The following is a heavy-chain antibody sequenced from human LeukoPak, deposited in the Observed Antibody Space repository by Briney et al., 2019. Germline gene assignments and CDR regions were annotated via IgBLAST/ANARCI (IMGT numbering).Heavy chain of an antibody. D-gene: IGHD2-2*01. J-gene: IGHJ3*02. CDR2: IYYSGST. V-gene: IGHV4-59*01. CDR3: ARDCSSTSCYGLNAFDI. Sequence: SETLSLTCTVSGGSISSYYWSWIWQPPAKGLEWIGYIYYSGSTNYNPSLKSRVTISVDTSKNQFSLKLSSVTAADTAVYYCARDCSSTSCYGLNAFDIWGQGTMVTVSS. CDR1: GGSISSYY.